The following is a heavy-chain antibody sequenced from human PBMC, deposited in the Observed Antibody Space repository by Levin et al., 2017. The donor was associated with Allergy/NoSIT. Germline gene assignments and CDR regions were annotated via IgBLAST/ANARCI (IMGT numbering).Heavy chain of an antibody. V-gene: IGHV1-2*02. J-gene: IGHJ4*02. Sequence: GESLKISCKASGYTFTGYYMHWVRQAPGQGLEWMGWINPNSGGTNYAQKFQGRVTMTRDTSISTAYMELSRLRSDDTAVYYCARVLRYFDWFRLGHWGQGTLVTVSS. D-gene: IGHD3-9*01. CDR2: INPNSGGT. CDR1: GYTFTGYY. CDR3: ARVLRYFDWFRLGH.